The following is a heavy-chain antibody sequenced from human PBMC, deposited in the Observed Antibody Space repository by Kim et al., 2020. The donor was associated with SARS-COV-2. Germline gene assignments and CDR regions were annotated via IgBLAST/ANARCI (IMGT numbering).Heavy chain of an antibody. V-gene: IGHV3-48*03. Sequence: GGSLRLSCAPSGFTFSSYEINWVRQAPGKGLEWVSYISDSGSTTYYADSVKGRFTISRDNVKNSLFLQMNSLRAEDTAVYYCARESVTGTAAFDIWGQGTLVTVSS. CDR1: GFTFSSYE. J-gene: IGHJ3*02. CDR3: ARESVTGTAAFDI. CDR2: ISDSGSTT. D-gene: IGHD6-19*01.